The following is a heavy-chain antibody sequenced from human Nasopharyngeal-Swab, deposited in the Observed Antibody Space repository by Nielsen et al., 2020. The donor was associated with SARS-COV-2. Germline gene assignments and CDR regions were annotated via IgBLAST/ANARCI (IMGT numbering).Heavy chain of an antibody. V-gene: IGHV4-61*02. Sequence: SETLSLTCSVSDASLRRGGFYWTWIRQPAGRGLEVIGRTSIRGTTNYSPPFKKRVTMSLDTSKKQFFLRLASVSAADTAIYYCARGRPGTYYTYYYGLDVWGQGTTVTVSS. CDR2: TSIRGTT. D-gene: IGHD1-26*01. CDR3: ARGRPGTYYTYYYGLDV. CDR1: DASLRRGGFY. J-gene: IGHJ6*02.